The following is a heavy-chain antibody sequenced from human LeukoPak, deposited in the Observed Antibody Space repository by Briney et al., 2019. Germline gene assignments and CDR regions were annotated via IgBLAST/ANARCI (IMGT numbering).Heavy chain of an antibody. Sequence: GESLKISCKGSGYSFTSYWIGWVRRMPGKGLEWMGIIYPGDSDTRYSPSFQGQVTISADKSISTAYLQWSSLKASDTAMYYCARRYCGGDCYSDDAFDIWGQGTMVTVSS. CDR3: ARRYCGGDCYSDDAFDI. CDR2: IYPGDSDT. CDR1: GYSFTSYW. D-gene: IGHD2-21*02. J-gene: IGHJ3*02. V-gene: IGHV5-51*01.